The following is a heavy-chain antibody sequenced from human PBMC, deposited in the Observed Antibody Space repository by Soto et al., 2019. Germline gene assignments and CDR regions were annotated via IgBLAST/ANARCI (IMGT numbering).Heavy chain of an antibody. D-gene: IGHD3-3*01. CDR1: GFTFSSYA. Sequence: EVQLLESGGGLVQPGGSLRLSCAASGFTFSSYAMSWVRQATGKGLEWVSAISGSGGSTYYAVSVKGRFTIARDNSKNTLNLQMNSLRAEDTAVYYCAKVQRDFWTNYYMDVWGKGTTVTVSS. J-gene: IGHJ6*03. CDR3: AKVQRDFWTNYYMDV. V-gene: IGHV3-23*01. CDR2: ISGSGGST.